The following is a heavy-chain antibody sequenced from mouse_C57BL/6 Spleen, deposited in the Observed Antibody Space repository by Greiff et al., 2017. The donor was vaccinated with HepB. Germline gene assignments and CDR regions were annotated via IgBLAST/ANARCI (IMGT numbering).Heavy chain of an antibody. CDR2: IDPEDGDT. V-gene: IGHV14-1*01. D-gene: IGHD2-1*01. Sequence: EVMLVESGAELVRPGASVKLSCTASGFNIKDYYMHWVKQRPEQGLEWIGRIDPEDGDTEYAPKFQGKATMTADSSSNTAYLQLSSLTSEDTAVYYCTTNYYGTLYAMDYWGQGTSVTVSS. J-gene: IGHJ4*01. CDR1: GFNIKDYY. CDR3: TTNYYGTLYAMDY.